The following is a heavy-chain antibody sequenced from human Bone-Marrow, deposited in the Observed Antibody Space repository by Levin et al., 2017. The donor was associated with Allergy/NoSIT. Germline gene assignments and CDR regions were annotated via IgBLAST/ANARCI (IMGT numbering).Heavy chain of an antibody. CDR1: GGSISSSTW. CDR2: IYHGGRT. Sequence: GTLSLTCTVSGGSISSSTWWSWVRQSPGKGLEWIGEIYHGGRTNYNPSLKSRVSMSVDKSKSQFSLKLSSMTAADTAVYYCARDPLDYGTNSGNYWGQGTLVTVSS. J-gene: IGHJ4*02. CDR3: ARDPLDYGTNSGNY. D-gene: IGHD4-17*01. V-gene: IGHV4-4*02.